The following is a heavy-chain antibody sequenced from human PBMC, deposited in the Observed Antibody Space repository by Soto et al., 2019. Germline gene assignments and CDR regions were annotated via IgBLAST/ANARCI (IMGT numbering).Heavy chain of an antibody. CDR3: AGDHCISTSCYPDY. CDR2: ILPIFGTA. V-gene: IGHV1-69*12. Sequence: QVQLVQPGAEVKKPGSAVKVSCKASGGTFSSYAISWVRQAPGQGLEWMGGILPIFGTANYAQKFQGRVTITADEFTSTASMELSSLRSEDTAVYYCAGDHCISTSCYPDYSGQGTLVTVSS. CDR1: GGTFSSYA. D-gene: IGHD2-2*01. J-gene: IGHJ4*02.